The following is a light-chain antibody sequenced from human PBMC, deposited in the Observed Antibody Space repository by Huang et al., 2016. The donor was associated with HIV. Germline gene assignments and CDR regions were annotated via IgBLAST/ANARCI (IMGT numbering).Light chain of an antibody. CDR1: QSVLYTSNNKNY. CDR2: GAS. Sequence: DIVMTQSPDSLAVSLGERATINCKSSQSVLYTSNNKNYLAWYQQKPGQPPKLLIYGASTRNTGVPDRVSGSGSGTDFTLTISSLQAEDVAVYYCHQYYSTPWTFGQGTKVEIK. J-gene: IGKJ1*01. CDR3: HQYYSTPWT. V-gene: IGKV4-1*01.